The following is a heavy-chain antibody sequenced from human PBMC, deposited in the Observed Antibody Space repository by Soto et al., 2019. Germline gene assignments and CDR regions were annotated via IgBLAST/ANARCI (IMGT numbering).Heavy chain of an antibody. Sequence: QVQLVESGGGVVQPGRSLRLSCAASGFTFSSYGMHWVRQAPGKGLEWVAVIWYDGSNKYYADSVKGRFTISRDNSKNTLYLQVNSLRAEDTAVYYCARLGYCISTSCYEYGMDVWGQGTTVTVSS. J-gene: IGHJ6*02. CDR3: ARLGYCISTSCYEYGMDV. CDR2: IWYDGSNK. D-gene: IGHD2-2*01. V-gene: IGHV3-33*01. CDR1: GFTFSSYG.